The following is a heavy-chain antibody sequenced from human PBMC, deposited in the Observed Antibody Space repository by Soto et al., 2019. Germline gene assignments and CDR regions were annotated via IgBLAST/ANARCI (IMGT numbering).Heavy chain of an antibody. D-gene: IGHD3-3*01. CDR3: ARDRRYDFWLNGMDV. J-gene: IGHJ6*02. CDR2: IIPIFGTA. V-gene: IGHV1-69*13. CDR1: GGTFSSYA. Sequence: SVKVSCKASGGTFSSYAISWVRQAPGQGLEWMGGIIPIFGTANYAQKFQGRVTITADESTSTAYMELSSLRSEDTAVYYCARDRRYDFWLNGMDVWGQGTTVTVSS.